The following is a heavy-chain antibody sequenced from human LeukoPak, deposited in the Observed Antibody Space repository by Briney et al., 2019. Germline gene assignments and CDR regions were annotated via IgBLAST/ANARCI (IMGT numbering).Heavy chain of an antibody. CDR2: INPSGGST. J-gene: IGHJ5*02. D-gene: IGHD6-13*01. V-gene: IGHV1-46*01. CDR1: VYTFTSYY. CDR3: ARDVIDSSSSWYRRWFDP. Sequence: GASVNVSCKASVYTFTSYYMHWVRQAPGQGLEWMGIINPSGGSTSYAQKFQGRVTMTRDTSTSTVYMELSSLRSEDTAVYYCARDVIDSSSSWYRRWFDPWGQGTLVTVSS.